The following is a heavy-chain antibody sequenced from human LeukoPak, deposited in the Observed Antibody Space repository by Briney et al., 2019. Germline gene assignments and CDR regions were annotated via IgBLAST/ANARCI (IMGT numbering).Heavy chain of an antibody. J-gene: IGHJ6*03. D-gene: IGHD3-3*01. CDR1: GYSISSGYY. V-gene: IGHV4-38-2*02. CDR3: ARLSQFGVLRFSYYMDV. Sequence: SETLSLTCTVSGYSISSGYYWGWIRQPPGKGLEWIGSIYHSGSTYYNPSLKSRVTISVDTSKNQFSLKLSSVTAADTAVYYCARLSQFGVLRFSYYMDVWGKGTTVTVSS. CDR2: IYHSGST.